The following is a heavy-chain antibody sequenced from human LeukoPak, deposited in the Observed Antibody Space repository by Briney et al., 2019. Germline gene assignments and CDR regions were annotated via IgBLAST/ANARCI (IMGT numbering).Heavy chain of an antibody. CDR2: ILGGGGT. Sequence: GGSLRLSCAASGLIFHNYALVWIRRAPGKGPEWVSAILGGGGTFYADAVKGRFTISRDNSKNTLYPQMNSLRAEDTATYYCGQDPNGNYIGAFDFWGRGTMVTVSS. J-gene: IGHJ3*01. V-gene: IGHV3-23*01. CDR1: GLIFHNYA. CDR3: GQDPNGNYIGAFDF. D-gene: IGHD4-17*01.